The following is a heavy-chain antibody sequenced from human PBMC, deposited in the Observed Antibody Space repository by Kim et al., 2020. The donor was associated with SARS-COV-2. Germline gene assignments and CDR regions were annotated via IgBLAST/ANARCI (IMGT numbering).Heavy chain of an antibody. Sequence: SETLSLTCGVSGGSISSNNWWSWVRQPPGKGLEWIGDIYHSGTTNYNPSLKSRVAISLDKSNNQFFLNLRSMTAADTAVYYCARPVAGSVWDVWGQGPTV. CDR3: ARPVAGSVWDV. CDR2: IYHSGTT. CDR1: GGSISSNNW. J-gene: IGHJ6*02. D-gene: IGHD6-19*01. V-gene: IGHV4-4*02.